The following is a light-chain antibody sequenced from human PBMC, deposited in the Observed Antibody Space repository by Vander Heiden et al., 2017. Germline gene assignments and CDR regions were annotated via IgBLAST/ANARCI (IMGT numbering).Light chain of an antibody. V-gene: IGKV1-39*01. CDR3: QQNYSNSWT. J-gene: IGKJ1*01. CDR2: AAS. CDR1: QSISSY. Sequence: DILMTQSLSSLSASVGDRVTITCRASQSISSYLNWYQQKPGKAPKLLIYAASSLESGVPSRFSGSGSGTDFTLTSSSLQPEDFATYYCQQNYSNSWTFGQGTKVEIK.